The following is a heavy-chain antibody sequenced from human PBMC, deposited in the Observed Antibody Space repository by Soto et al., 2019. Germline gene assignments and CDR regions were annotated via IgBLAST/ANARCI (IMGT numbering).Heavy chain of an antibody. Sequence: LRLSCAASGFTFSSYAMHWVRQAPGKGLEWVAVISYDGSNKYYADSVKGRFTISRDNSKNTLYPQMNSLRAEDTAVYYCARDTGYCTNGVCYNFDYWGQGTLVTVS. CDR2: ISYDGSNK. CDR1: GFTFSSYA. V-gene: IGHV3-30-3*01. D-gene: IGHD2-8*01. CDR3: ARDTGYCTNGVCYNFDY. J-gene: IGHJ4*02.